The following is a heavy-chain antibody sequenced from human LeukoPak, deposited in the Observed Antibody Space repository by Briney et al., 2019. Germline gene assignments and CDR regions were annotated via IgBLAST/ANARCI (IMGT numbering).Heavy chain of an antibody. D-gene: IGHD1-26*01. J-gene: IGHJ6*02. CDR2: INPTGGST. V-gene: IGHV1-46*01. CDR1: GYTFSSYF. Sequence: GASVKVSCKASGYTFSSYFMHWVRQAPGQGLEWMGIINPTGGSTTYAQKFQGRVTITADESTSTAYMELSSLRSEDTAVYYCARGRSPVGSDGMDVWGQGTTVTVSS. CDR3: ARGRSPVGSDGMDV.